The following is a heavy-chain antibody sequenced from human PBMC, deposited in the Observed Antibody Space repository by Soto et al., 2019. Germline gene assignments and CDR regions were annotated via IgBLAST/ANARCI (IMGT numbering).Heavy chain of an antibody. J-gene: IGHJ4*02. CDR3: ARHSSGYDEPQYYFDY. CDR1: GGSISSSSYY. Sequence: NPSETLSLTCTVSGGSISSSSYYWGWIRQPPGKGLEWIGSIYYSGSTYYNPSLKSRVTISVDTSKNQFSLKLSSVTAADTAVYYCARHSSGYDEPQYYFDYWGQGTLVTVLL. D-gene: IGHD5-12*01. V-gene: IGHV4-39*01. CDR2: IYYSGST.